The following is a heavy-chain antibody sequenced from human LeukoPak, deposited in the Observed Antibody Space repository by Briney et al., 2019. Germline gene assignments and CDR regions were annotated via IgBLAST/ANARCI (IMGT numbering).Heavy chain of an antibody. J-gene: IGHJ4*01. CDR1: GFTFSSYG. V-gene: IGHV3-30*03. CDR3: ARRPLPAAISYHFDY. CDR2: ISYDGSNK. Sequence: GGSLRLSCAASGFTFSSYGMHWVRQAPGKGLEWVAVISYDGSNKYYADSVKGRFTISRDNAKNTLYLQMNSLRAEDTAVYYCARRPLPAAISYHFDYWGHGTPVTVSS. D-gene: IGHD2-2*01.